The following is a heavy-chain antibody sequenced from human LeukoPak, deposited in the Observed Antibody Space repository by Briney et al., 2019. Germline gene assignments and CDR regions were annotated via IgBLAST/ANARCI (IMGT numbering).Heavy chain of an antibody. CDR2: IYYSGST. D-gene: IGHD2-8*01. CDR3: ARLGVPPPFYGMDV. J-gene: IGHJ6*02. V-gene: IGHV4-59*08. CDR1: GGSISNYY. Sequence: SETLPLTCTVSGGSISNYYWSWIRQPPGKGLEWIGYIYYSGSTNYNPSLKSRVTISVDTSKNQFSLKLSSVTAADTAVYYCARLGVPPPFYGMDVWDQGTSVTVSS.